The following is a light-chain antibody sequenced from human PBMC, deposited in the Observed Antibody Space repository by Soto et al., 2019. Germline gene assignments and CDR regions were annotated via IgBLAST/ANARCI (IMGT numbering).Light chain of an antibody. V-gene: IGLV1-36*01. CDR3: AAWDDSLNGPV. J-gene: IGLJ2*01. CDR2: YDD. CDR1: SSNIGNNA. Sequence: QSVLTQPASVSEAPRQRVTISCSGSSSNIGNNAVNWYQQLPGRAPKLLIYYDDLRPSGVSDRFSSSKSGASASLAISGLQSEEEADYCCAAWDDSLNGPVFGGGTKVTVL.